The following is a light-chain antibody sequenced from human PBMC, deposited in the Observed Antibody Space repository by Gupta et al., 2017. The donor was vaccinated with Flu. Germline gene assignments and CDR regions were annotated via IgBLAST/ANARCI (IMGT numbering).Light chain of an antibody. V-gene: IGLV2-14*03. J-gene: IGLJ1*01. CDR2: EVK. CDR1: SSDVGAYNF. Sequence: QSALTQPASVSASPGQSITISCTGTSSDVGAYNFVSWYQQHPDKAPKLMSCEVKNRPSGVSNRCSGSKTGNTAALTISGLQAEDEAVYYCSEHTSAGGYVFGAGTNVIVL. CDR3: SEHTSAGGYV.